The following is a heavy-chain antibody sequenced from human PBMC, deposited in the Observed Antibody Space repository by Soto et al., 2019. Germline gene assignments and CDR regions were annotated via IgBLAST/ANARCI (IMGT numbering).Heavy chain of an antibody. Sequence: VSVKVSCKASGYSFTSYYMHLVRQAPGQGLEWMGIINPSGGSTSYAQKFQGRVTMTRDTSTSTVYMELSSLRSEDTAVYYCARAVVVVAATQGPSAYYMDVWGKGTTVTVSS. CDR1: GYSFTSYY. D-gene: IGHD2-15*01. CDR2: INPSGGST. V-gene: IGHV1-46*03. J-gene: IGHJ6*03. CDR3: ARAVVVVAATQGPSAYYMDV.